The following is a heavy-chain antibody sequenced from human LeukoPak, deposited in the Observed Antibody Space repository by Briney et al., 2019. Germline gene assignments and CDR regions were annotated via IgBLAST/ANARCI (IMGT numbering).Heavy chain of an antibody. D-gene: IGHD6-6*01. CDR1: GYTFTGYY. J-gene: IGHJ4*02. V-gene: IGHV1-2*02. CDR3: ARGVRMKQLFIDY. CDR2: INPNSGGT. Sequence: VASVKVSCKASGYTFTGYYMHWVRQAPGQGLEWMGWINPNSGGTNYAQKFQGRVTMTRDTSISTAYMELSRLRSDETAVYYCARGVRMKQLFIDYWGQGTLVTVSS.